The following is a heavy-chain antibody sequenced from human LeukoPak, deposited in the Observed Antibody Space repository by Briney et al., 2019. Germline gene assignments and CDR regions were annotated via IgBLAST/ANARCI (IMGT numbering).Heavy chain of an antibody. V-gene: IGHV3-23*01. J-gene: IGHJ4*02. D-gene: IGHD3-3*01. CDR2: ISGSGGST. CDR1: GFTFSGYA. CDR3: AKDEPGGVVMNRYLDY. Sequence: GGSLRLSCVASGFTFSGYAMIWARQAPGKGLEWVSAISGSGGSTYYADSVKGRFTISRDNSKNTLYLQMNSLRAEDTAVYYCAKDEPGGVVMNRYLDYWGQGALVTVSS.